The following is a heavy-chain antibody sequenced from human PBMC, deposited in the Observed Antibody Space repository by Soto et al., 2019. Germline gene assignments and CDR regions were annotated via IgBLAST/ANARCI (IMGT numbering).Heavy chain of an antibody. J-gene: IGHJ4*02. D-gene: IGHD3-22*01. CDR3: ALRSMAVVPEY. V-gene: IGHV4-59*01. Sequence: QVQLQESGPGLVKPSETLSLTCAVSGDSISSYYCMWIRQPPGKGLESIGYLYYGRSANYNPSLTGRGTLSVDTSTNQCSLTLSSMPAADTAVYYCALRSMAVVPEYWGQGTLVTVSS. CDR1: GDSISSYY. CDR2: LYYGRSA.